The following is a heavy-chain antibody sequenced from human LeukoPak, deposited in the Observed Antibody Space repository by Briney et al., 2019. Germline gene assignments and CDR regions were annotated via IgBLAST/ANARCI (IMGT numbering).Heavy chain of an antibody. CDR1: GYTFTIFH. Sequence: GASGKLSCTASGYTFTIFHIHSVRQAPGHGAEWMGMSNPSDGSTSYAQKFQGRVTMTSDRSTSTVAMDLSSLRSDDTAVYYCARESTFRLLRNVSDIWGQGTIVTVSS. CDR2: SNPSDGST. J-gene: IGHJ3*02. CDR3: ARESTFRLLRNVSDI. D-gene: IGHD5-12*01. V-gene: IGHV1-46*01.